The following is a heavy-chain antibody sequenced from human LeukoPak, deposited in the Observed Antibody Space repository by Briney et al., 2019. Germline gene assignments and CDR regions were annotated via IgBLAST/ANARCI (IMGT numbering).Heavy chain of an antibody. J-gene: IGHJ4*02. CDR3: ARASTGYSSSWYLDDLLTSDS. D-gene: IGHD6-13*01. V-gene: IGHV1-46*01. CDR1: GYTFTSYY. Sequence: ASVKVSCKASGYTFTSYYMHWVRQAPGQGLEWMVIINPSVGSTSYAQKFQGRVTMTRDTSTSTVYMELSSLRSEDTAVYYCARASTGYSSSWYLDDLLTSDSWGQGTLVTVSS. CDR2: INPSVGST.